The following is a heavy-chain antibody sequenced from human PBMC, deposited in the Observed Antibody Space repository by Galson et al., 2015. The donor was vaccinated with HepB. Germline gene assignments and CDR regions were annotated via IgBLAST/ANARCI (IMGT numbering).Heavy chain of an antibody. CDR3: ARDLTGYSSTWRRYWFFDL. V-gene: IGHV3-48*04. J-gene: IGHJ2*01. Sequence: SLRLSCAASGFTFSSYSMNWVRQAPGKGLEWVSFISSSSTTIYYADSVKGRFTISRDDAKNSLYLQMNSLRAEDTAVYYCARDLTGYSSTWRRYWFFDLW. CDR2: ISSSSTTI. CDR1: GFTFSSYS. D-gene: IGHD6-13*01.